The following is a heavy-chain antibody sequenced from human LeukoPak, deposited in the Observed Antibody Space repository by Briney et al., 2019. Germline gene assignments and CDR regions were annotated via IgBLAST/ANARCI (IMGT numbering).Heavy chain of an antibody. CDR1: GGSISSGPYY. J-gene: IGHJ3*02. Sequence: KPSETLSLTCTVSGGSISSGPYYWAWIRQPPGKGLEWIGSTYYTGSTYKNPSLKSRVTISIDTSKNQFSLKLNSVTAADTAVFYCAREPITSGGNDAFDIWGQGTMVTVSS. D-gene: IGHD3-16*01. CDR3: AREPITSGGNDAFDI. CDR2: TYYTGST. V-gene: IGHV4-39*02.